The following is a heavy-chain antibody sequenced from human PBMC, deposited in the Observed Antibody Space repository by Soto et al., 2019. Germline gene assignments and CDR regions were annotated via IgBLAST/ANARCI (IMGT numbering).Heavy chain of an antibody. J-gene: IGHJ4*02. CDR1: GFTFSSYW. V-gene: IGHV3-7*03. Sequence: PVGSLRLSCAASGFTFSSYWMSWVRQAPGKGLEWVANIKQDGSDKYYVDSLMGRFTVSRDNAKNSVYLQMNSLRVEDTAVYYCASGRYSAGWYPDYFDSWGQGTLVTVSS. CDR3: ASGRYSAGWYPDYFDS. D-gene: IGHD6-19*01. CDR2: IKQDGSDK.